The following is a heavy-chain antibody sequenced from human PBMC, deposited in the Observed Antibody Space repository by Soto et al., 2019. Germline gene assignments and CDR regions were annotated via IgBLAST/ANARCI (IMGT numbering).Heavy chain of an antibody. J-gene: IGHJ6*02. CDR1: GDSVSSNSAA. Sequence: PTQTLSRTCAISGDSVSSNSAAWNWIRQSPSRGLEWLGRTYYRSKWYNDYAVSVKSRITINPDTSKNQFSLQLNSVTPEDTAVFYCARGGYWNDAGIDYYYGMDVWGQGTTVTVSS. CDR2: TYYRSKWYN. D-gene: IGHD1-1*01. V-gene: IGHV6-1*01. CDR3: ARGGYWNDAGIDYYYGMDV.